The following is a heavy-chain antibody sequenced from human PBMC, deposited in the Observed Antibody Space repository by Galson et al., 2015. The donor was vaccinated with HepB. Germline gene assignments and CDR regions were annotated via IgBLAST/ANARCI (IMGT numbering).Heavy chain of an antibody. D-gene: IGHD3-9*01. Sequence: SVKVSCKASGYTFTRNAMHWVRQAPGQRLEWMGWINAGNGNTKYSQKFQGRVTLTRDTSASTAYMELSSLRSEDTAVYYCARADILTGCLDYWGQGTLVTVSS. CDR2: INAGNGNT. V-gene: IGHV1-3*01. CDR1: GYTFTRNA. J-gene: IGHJ4*02. CDR3: ARADILTGCLDY.